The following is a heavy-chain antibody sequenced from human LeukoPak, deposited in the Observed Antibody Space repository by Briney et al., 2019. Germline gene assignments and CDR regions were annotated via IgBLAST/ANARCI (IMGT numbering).Heavy chain of an antibody. Sequence: GESLKFSCKGSGYSFTSYWIGWVRQMPGKGLEWMGIIYPGDSDTRYSPSFQGQVTISADKSISTAYLQWSSLKASDTAMYYCARRNYDFWSGYYDWFDPWGQGTLVTVSS. CDR3: ARRNYDFWSGYYDWFDP. CDR2: IYPGDSDT. D-gene: IGHD3-3*01. CDR1: GYSFTSYW. J-gene: IGHJ5*02. V-gene: IGHV5-51*01.